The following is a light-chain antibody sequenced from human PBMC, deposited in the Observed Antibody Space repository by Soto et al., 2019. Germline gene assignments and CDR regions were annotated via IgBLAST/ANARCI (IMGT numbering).Light chain of an antibody. V-gene: IGKV3-20*01. CDR3: QQYGSSPTP. Sequence: TQTPSSLSASVGDRVTITCPASQNINNYLTWYQQKPGQAPRRLIFGASIRATGIPDRFSGSGSGTDFTLTISRLEPEDFAVYYCQQYGSSPTPFGQGTKV. J-gene: IGKJ1*01. CDR2: GAS. CDR1: QNINNY.